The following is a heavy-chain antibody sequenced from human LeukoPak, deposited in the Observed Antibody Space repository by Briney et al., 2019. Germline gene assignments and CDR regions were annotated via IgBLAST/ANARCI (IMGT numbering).Heavy chain of an antibody. CDR1: GFTFSTYA. J-gene: IGHJ4*02. CDR3: AKDPRGDCSGGSCHYLDY. Sequence: GSLRLSCAVSGFTFSTYAMSWVRQAPGKGLEWVSAISGSGGNTYYADSVKGRFTISRDNSKTTLYLQTNSLRAEDTAVYYCAKDPRGDCSGGSCHYLDYWGQGTLVTVSS. V-gene: IGHV3-23*01. CDR2: ISGSGGNT. D-gene: IGHD2-15*01.